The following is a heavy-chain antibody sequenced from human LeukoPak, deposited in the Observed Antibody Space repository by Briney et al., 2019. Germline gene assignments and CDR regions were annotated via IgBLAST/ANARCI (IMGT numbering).Heavy chain of an antibody. D-gene: IGHD3-22*01. CDR1: GFAFSAYE. V-gene: IGHV3-48*03. Sequence: GSLRLSCAATGFAFSAYEMNWVRQAPGKGLEWVAYSSGSDTTTYYADSVKGRFVISRDNARSSLYLQMNSLRAEDTALYYCTTLGYHLDSWGQGTLVTVSS. J-gene: IGHJ4*02. CDR2: SSGSDTTT. CDR3: TTLGYHLDS.